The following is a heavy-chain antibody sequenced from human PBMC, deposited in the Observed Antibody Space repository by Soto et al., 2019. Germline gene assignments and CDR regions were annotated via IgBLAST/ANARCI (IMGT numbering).Heavy chain of an antibody. J-gene: IGHJ5*02. CDR2: IYYIGST. Sequence: SETLSLTCSVSGDSISSNSYYWDWIRQPPGKGLEWIGSIYYIGSTYYSPSLKSRVTISVDTSKNQFSLKLNSVTAADTAVYYCARHDRLLTGTRYNRFGPWGQGTLVTVSS. CDR1: GDSISSNSYY. CDR3: ARHDRLLTGTRYNRFGP. D-gene: IGHD1-7*01. V-gene: IGHV4-39*01.